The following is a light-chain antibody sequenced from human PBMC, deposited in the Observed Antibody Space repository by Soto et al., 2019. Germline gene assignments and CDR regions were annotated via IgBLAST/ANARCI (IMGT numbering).Light chain of an antibody. CDR2: AAS. Sequence: DIPMTQSPSSVSASVGDRVTITCRASQAISTWLAWYQQKPGKAPKLLIYAASNLQTGVPSRFSGSGSGTDFTLTISRLQPEDFANYYCQQANSFPRTFGQGTKVEIK. V-gene: IGKV1D-12*01. CDR1: QAISTW. CDR3: QQANSFPRT. J-gene: IGKJ1*01.